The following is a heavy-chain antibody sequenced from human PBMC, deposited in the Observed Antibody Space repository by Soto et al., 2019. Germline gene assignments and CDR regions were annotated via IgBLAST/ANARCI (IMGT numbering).Heavy chain of an antibody. D-gene: IGHD5-18*01. CDR3: ARDGTAMARGYYYYEMDV. J-gene: IGHJ6*02. CDR1: GFTFSSYG. CDR2: IWYDGTKQ. V-gene: IGHV3-33*01. Sequence: GGSLRLSCAASGFTFSSYGMHWVRQAPGKGLEWVALIWYDGTKQYYADSVKGRFTISRDNSKNTLYVQVNSLRAEDTAVYYCARDGTAMARGYYYYEMDVWGQGTKVTV.